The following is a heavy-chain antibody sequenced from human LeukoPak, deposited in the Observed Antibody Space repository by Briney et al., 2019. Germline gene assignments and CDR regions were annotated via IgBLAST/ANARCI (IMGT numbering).Heavy chain of an antibody. J-gene: IGHJ6*03. CDR1: GYTFTNYG. V-gene: IGHV1-18*01. CDR2: ISAYNGNT. CDR3: ARLSGYYYYYMDV. D-gene: IGHD3-10*01. Sequence: ASVKVSCKASGYTFTNYGISWVRQAPGQGLEWMGWISAYNGNTNYAQKLQGRVTMTTDTSTSTAHMELRSLRSDDTAVYYCARLSGYYYYYMDVWGKGTTVTVSS.